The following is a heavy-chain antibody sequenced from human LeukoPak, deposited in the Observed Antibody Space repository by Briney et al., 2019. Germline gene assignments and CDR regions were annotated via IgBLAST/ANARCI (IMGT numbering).Heavy chain of an antibody. CDR3: ARGLGRGYCSSTSCYGGYYYYYGMDV. CDR1: GGSFSGYY. J-gene: IGHJ6*02. CDR2: INHSGST. V-gene: IGHV4-34*01. Sequence: SETLSLTCAVYGGSFSGYYWSWIRQPPGKGLEWIGEINHSGSTNYNPSLKSRVTISVDTSKNQFSLKLSSVTAADTAVYYCARGLGRGYCSSTSCYGGYYYYYGMDVWGQGTTVTVSS. D-gene: IGHD2-2*01.